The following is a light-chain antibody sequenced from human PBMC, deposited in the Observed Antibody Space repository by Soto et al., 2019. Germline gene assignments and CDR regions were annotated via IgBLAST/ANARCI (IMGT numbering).Light chain of an antibody. Sequence: IQMPQSPSFLSASVGYRVTTTCQASRDISNYLNWYQQKPGKAPKLLIYDASNLETGVPSRFSGSGSGTELTLTIHNLQPEDIATYYCQQYNGLPLTFGGGTKVQIK. CDR1: RDISNY. V-gene: IGKV1-33*01. J-gene: IGKJ4*01. CDR2: DAS. CDR3: QQYNGLPLT.